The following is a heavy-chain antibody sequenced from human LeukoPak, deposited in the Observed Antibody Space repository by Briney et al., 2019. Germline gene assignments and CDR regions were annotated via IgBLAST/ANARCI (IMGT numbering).Heavy chain of an antibody. CDR2: IYYSGST. Sequence: SETLSLTCTVSGGSISSSSYYWGWIRQPPGKGLEWIGSIYYSGSTYYNPSLKSRVTISVDTSKNQFSLKLSSVTAADTAVYYCARVVGAFYYYYYYMDVWGKGTTVTVSS. J-gene: IGHJ6*03. D-gene: IGHD1-26*01. CDR3: ARVVGAFYYYYYYMDV. V-gene: IGHV4-39*07. CDR1: GGSISSSSYY.